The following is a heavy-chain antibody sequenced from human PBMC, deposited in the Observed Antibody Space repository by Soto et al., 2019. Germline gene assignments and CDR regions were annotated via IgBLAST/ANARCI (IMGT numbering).Heavy chain of an antibody. CDR1: GFTFSSYA. D-gene: IGHD3-9*01. CDR3: AATFPHYDILTGPAY. V-gene: IGHV3-23*01. Sequence: TGGSLRLSCAASGFTFSSYAMSWVRQAPGKGLEWVSAISGSGGSTYYADSVKGRFTISRDNSKNTLYLQMNSLRAEDTAVYYCAATFPHYDILTGPAYWGQGTLVTVSS. J-gene: IGHJ4*02. CDR2: ISGSGGST.